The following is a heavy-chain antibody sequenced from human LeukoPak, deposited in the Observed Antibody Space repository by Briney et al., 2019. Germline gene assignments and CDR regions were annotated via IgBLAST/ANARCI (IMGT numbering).Heavy chain of an antibody. CDR1: GGSVNNFY. Sequence: SETLSLTCTVSGGSVNNFYWSWIRQSPGKGLEWIGYVHSSGRTDYNPSLRSRVSMSADTSKSQLSLRLTSVTAADTAVYFCARHDEECPGEYCFLLSFDYWGPGSLVTVSS. V-gene: IGHV4-59*08. CDR2: VHSSGRT. J-gene: IGHJ4*01. CDR3: ARHDEECPGEYCFLLSFDY. D-gene: IGHD2-8*02.